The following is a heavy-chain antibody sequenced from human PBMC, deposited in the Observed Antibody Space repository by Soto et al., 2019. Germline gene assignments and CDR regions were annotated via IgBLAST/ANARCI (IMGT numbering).Heavy chain of an antibody. J-gene: IGHJ5*02. CDR1: GSALTTSGVG. Sequence: QITLKESGPTLVKPTQTLTLTCTFSGSALTTSGVGVCCIRQPPGNALEWLALIYWDDDKRYSPSLKSRLTITKDTSTNQVVLTMTHIYPADTATYFCAHRTTTVTWWFDPWCQGTLVTVSS. CDR3: AHRTTTVTWWFDP. CDR2: IYWDDDK. V-gene: IGHV2-5*02. D-gene: IGHD4-17*01.